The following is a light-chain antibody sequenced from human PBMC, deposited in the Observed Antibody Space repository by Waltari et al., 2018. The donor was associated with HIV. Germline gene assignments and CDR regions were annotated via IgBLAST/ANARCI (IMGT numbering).Light chain of an antibody. Sequence: QAGLTQPPSVSKGLRQSATLTCPGNSNNVGNRGAACPQQHQGHPTQLHSYRNDNRPSRIPGIVSASRSGTTASRTSAGLQPEDEADCYRAAWDSSLDSWVVGGATKVTV. V-gene: IGLV10-54*01. CDR1: SNNVGNRG. CDR2: RND. J-gene: IGLJ3*02. CDR3: AAWDSSLDSWV.